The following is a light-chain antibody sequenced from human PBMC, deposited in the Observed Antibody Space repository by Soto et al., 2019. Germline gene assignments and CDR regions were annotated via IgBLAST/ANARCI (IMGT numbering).Light chain of an antibody. CDR2: WES. Sequence: DIVMTQSPDSLTVSLGERATINCKSSQSVLFSSNNKNYLAWYQQKLGQPAKLLIYWESTRKSGVADRFSGSGSGTDFTLTISSLQAEDVAVYYCKQYYGIPCTFGQGTKVEIK. CDR1: QSVLFSSNNKNY. V-gene: IGKV4-1*01. CDR3: KQYYGIPCT. J-gene: IGKJ1*01.